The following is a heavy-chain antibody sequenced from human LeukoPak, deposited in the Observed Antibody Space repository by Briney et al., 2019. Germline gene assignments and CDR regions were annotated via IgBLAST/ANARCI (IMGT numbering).Heavy chain of an antibody. CDR2: IYYSGST. CDR1: GGSISSSSYY. J-gene: IGHJ4*02. Sequence: PSETLSLTCTVSGGSISSSSYYWGWIRQPPGKGLEWIGSIYYSGSTYYNPSLKSRVTISVDTSKNQFSLKLSSVTVADTAVYYCASPSVVTQYYFDYWGQGTLVTVSS. CDR3: ASPSVVTQYYFDY. D-gene: IGHD4-23*01. V-gene: IGHV4-39*01.